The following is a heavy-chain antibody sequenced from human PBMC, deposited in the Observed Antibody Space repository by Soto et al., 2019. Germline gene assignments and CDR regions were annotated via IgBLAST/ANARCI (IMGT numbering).Heavy chain of an antibody. CDR3: ASPKSCGGGSCYAEPFDY. CDR1: GGTFSSYT. Sequence: QVQLVQSGAEVKKPGSSVKVSCKASGGTFSSYTISWLRQAPGQGLEWMGRIIPILGIANYAQKFQGRVTITADESTSTAYMELSSLRSEDTAVYYCASPKSCGGGSCYAEPFDYWGQGTLVTVSS. CDR2: IIPILGIA. D-gene: IGHD2-15*01. V-gene: IGHV1-69*02. J-gene: IGHJ4*02.